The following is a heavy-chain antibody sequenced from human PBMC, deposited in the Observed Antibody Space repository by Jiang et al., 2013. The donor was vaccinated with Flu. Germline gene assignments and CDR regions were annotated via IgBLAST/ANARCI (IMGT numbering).Heavy chain of an antibody. V-gene: IGHV3-30*18. CDR1: GFTFSSYG. Sequence: VQLVESGGGVVQPGRSLRLSCAASGFTFSSYGMHWVRQAPGKGLEWVAVISYDGSNKYYADSVKGRFTISRDNSKNTLYLQMNSLRAEDTAVYYCAKFDYGDNRDYWGQGTLVTVS. CDR3: AKFDYGDNRDY. CDR2: ISYDGSNK. D-gene: IGHD4-17*01. J-gene: IGHJ4*02.